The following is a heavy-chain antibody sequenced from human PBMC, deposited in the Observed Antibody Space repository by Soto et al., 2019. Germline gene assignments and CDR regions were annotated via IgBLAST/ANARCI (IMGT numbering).Heavy chain of an antibody. D-gene: IGHD3-22*01. Sequence: GESLKISCKGSGYSFTSYWIGWVLQMPWKGLEWMGIIYPGDSDTRYSPSFQGQVTISADKSISTAYLQLTSLRGSDSALYYCARLAPIYHDISGLDNWGQGTLVTVSS. CDR2: IYPGDSDT. V-gene: IGHV5-51*01. CDR3: ARLAPIYHDISGLDN. CDR1: GYSFTSYW. J-gene: IGHJ4*02.